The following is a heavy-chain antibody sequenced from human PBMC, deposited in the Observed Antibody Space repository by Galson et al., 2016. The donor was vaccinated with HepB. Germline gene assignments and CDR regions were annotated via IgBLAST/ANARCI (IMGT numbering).Heavy chain of an antibody. J-gene: IGHJ4*02. Sequence: SLRLSCAASGFTFSGFWMSWVRQAPGKGLEWVANINQDGSEKNCVDSLKGRFTISRDNAKNSLSLQMSSLRAEDTGVYYCARILDCSTKRCWSYWGQGTLVTVSS. CDR3: ARILDCSTKRCWSY. V-gene: IGHV3-7*03. CDR2: INQDGSEK. CDR1: GFTFSGFW. D-gene: IGHD2-2*01.